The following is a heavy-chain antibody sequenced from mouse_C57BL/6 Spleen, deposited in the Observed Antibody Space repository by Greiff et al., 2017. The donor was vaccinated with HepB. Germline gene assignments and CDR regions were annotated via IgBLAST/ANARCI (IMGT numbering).Heavy chain of an antibody. CDR2: ISSGSSTI. J-gene: IGHJ4*01. CDR1: GFTFSDYG. D-gene: IGHD1-1*01. CDR3: ARDYGSSYGAMDY. Sequence: EVKLMESGGGLVKPGGSLKLSCAASGFTFSDYGMHWVRQAPEKGLEWVAYISSGSSTIYYADTVKGRFTISRDNAKNTLFLQMTSLRSEDTAMYYCARDYGSSYGAMDYWCQGTSVTVSS. V-gene: IGHV5-17*01.